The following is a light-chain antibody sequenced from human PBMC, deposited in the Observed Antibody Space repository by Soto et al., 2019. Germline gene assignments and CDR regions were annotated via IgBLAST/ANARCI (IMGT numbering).Light chain of an antibody. CDR1: NIGSKS. V-gene: IGLV3-21*04. CDR2: YDS. Sequence: SYELTQPPSVSVAPGKTARITCGGNNIGSKSVHWYQQKPGQAPVLVIYYDSDRPSGIPERFSGSNSGNTATLTISRVEAGDEADYYCQVGDSRGVFRGGTKLTVL. J-gene: IGLJ2*01. CDR3: QVGDSRGV.